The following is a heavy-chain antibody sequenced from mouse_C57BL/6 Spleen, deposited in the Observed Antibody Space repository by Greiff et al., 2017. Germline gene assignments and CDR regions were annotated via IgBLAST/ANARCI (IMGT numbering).Heavy chain of an antibody. CDR3: ARGDYYGSSSNYYAMDD. D-gene: IGHD1-1*01. Sequence: QVQLKQPGAELVMPGASVKLSCKASGYTFTSYWMHWVKQRPGQGLEWIGEIDPSDSYTNYNQKFKGKSTLTVDKSSSTAYMQLSSLTSEDSAVYYCARGDYYGSSSNYYAMDDWGKGTSVTV. CDR1: GYTFTSYW. CDR2: IDPSDSYT. J-gene: IGHJ4*01. V-gene: IGHV1-69*01.